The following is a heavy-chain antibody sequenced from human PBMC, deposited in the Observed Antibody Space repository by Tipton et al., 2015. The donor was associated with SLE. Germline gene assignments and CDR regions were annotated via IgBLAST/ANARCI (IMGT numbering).Heavy chain of an antibody. CDR3: ARDGYDYIWGSYRYHYYYGMDV. D-gene: IGHD3-16*02. CDR1: GGSISSYY. CDR2: IYTSGST. Sequence: LRLSCTASGGSISSYYWSWIRQPAGKGLEWIGRIYTSGSTNYSPSLKSRVTMSVDTSKNQFSLKLSSVTAADTAVYYCARDGYDYIWGSYRYHYYYGMDVWGQGTTVTVSS. V-gene: IGHV4-4*07. J-gene: IGHJ6*02.